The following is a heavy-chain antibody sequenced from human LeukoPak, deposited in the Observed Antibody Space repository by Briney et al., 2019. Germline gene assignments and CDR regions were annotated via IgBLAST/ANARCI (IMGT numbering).Heavy chain of an antibody. V-gene: IGHV4-34*01. D-gene: IGHD3-3*01. CDR3: ARGPARLYYDFWSGSQGYYGMDV. J-gene: IGHJ6*02. CDR2: INHSGST. CDR1: GGSFSGYC. Sequence: SSETLSLTCAVYGGSFSGYCWSWIRQPPGKGREWIGEINHSGSTNYNPSLKSRVTISVDTSKNQFSLKLSSVTAADTAVYYCARGPARLYYDFWSGSQGYYGMDVWGRGTTVTVSS.